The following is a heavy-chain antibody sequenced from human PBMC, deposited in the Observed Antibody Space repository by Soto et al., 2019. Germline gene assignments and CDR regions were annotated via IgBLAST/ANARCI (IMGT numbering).Heavy chain of an antibody. CDR3: ARVRDNNWNANFDC. Sequence: SETLSLTCAVSGGSISSGDYYWSWIRQPPGKGLEWIGYIYYSGSTYYNPSLKSRVSISVDTSKNQFSLKLSSVTAADTAVYYCARVRDNNWNANFDCWGQGTLVTVSS. J-gene: IGHJ4*02. D-gene: IGHD1-20*01. CDR2: IYYSGST. CDR1: GGSISSGDYY. V-gene: IGHV4-30-4*08.